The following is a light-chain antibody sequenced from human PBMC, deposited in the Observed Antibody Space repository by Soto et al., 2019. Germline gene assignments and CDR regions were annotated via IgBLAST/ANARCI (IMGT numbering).Light chain of an antibody. CDR2: NKN. Sequence: QSVLTPPPSVSAAPGQSVIISCSGSSSHIGSNYVSWYQQLPGTPPKLLIYNKNERPSGIPDRFSATKSGPSATLGITGLQTGDEADYYCGAWDHSLNVGVFGGGTNVTVL. CDR1: SSHIGSNY. V-gene: IGLV1-51*01. J-gene: IGLJ3*02. CDR3: GAWDHSLNVGV.